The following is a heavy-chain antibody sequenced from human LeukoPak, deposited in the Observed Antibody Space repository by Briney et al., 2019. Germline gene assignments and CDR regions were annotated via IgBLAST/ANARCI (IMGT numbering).Heavy chain of an antibody. Sequence: PSETLSLTCTVSGGSISNYYWSWIRQPAGKGLEWIGRIYTSGSTNYNPSLKSRVTISVDTSKNQFSLKLSSVTAADTAVYYCARSYYGFWSGYSNWFDPWGQGSLVTVSS. D-gene: IGHD3-3*01. CDR2: IYTSGST. V-gene: IGHV4-4*07. CDR3: ARSYYGFWSGYSNWFDP. J-gene: IGHJ5*02. CDR1: GGSISNYY.